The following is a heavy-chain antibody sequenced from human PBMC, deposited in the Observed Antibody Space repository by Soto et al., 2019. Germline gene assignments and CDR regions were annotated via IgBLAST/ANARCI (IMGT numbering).Heavy chain of an antibody. CDR2: INNDGSST. J-gene: IGHJ6*01. Sequence: EVQLVESGGGLVQPGGSLRLSCAASGFTFSNYWMHWVRQAPGKGPVWVSRINNDGSSTRQADSVKGRFTISRDNAKNTLYLQMHSLKAEGTGVYYCARSGMDVWGQGTTVTVSS. CDR1: GFTFSNYW. CDR3: ARSGMDV. V-gene: IGHV3-74*01.